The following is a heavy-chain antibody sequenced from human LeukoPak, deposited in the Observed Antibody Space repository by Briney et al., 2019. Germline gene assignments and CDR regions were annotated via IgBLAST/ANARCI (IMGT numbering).Heavy chain of an antibody. J-gene: IGHJ4*02. D-gene: IGHD6-13*01. CDR3: ARGRGRGQQLVRDFDY. Sequence: SETLSLTCAVYGGSFSGYYWSWIRQPPGKGLEWIGEINHSGSTNYNPSLKSRVTISVDTSKNQFSLKLSSVTAADTAVYYCARGRGRGQQLVRDFDYWGQGTLVTVSS. V-gene: IGHV4-34*01. CDR2: INHSGST. CDR1: GGSFSGYY.